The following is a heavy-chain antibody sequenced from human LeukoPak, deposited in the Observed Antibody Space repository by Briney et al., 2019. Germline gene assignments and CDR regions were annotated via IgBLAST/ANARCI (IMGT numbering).Heavy chain of an antibody. Sequence: GGSLRLSCAASGFPFSSYAMSWVRQAPGKGLECVAGISYDGSNKYYADSVKGRFTISRDNSKNTLYLQMNSLRAEDTAVYYCAREGWLQLLYYFDYWGQGTLVTVSS. CDR3: AREGWLQLLYYFDY. D-gene: IGHD5-24*01. CDR2: ISYDGSNK. CDR1: GFPFSSYA. J-gene: IGHJ4*02. V-gene: IGHV3-30*01.